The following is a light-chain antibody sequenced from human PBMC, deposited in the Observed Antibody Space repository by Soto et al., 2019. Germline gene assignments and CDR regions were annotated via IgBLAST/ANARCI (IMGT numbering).Light chain of an antibody. Sequence: IALTQFPGTLSWSPGERATLSCRASQAVASRYLAWYQQRPGQPPRLLIYDAVNRDTGIPERFSGSGIGTDFPLTISRLEREDFAVYRCQQYGTSPPTVGGGPNVEIK. CDR2: DAV. CDR1: QAVASRY. CDR3: QQYGTSPPT. J-gene: IGKJ4*01. V-gene: IGKV3-20*01.